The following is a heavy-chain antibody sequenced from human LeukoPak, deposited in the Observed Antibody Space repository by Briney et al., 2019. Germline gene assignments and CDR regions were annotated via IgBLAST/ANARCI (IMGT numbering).Heavy chain of an antibody. CDR1: GFTFSSYW. D-gene: IGHD3-9*01. Sequence: GGSLRLSCAASGFTFSSYWMSWVRQAPGKGLEWVANIKQDGSEKYYVDSVKGRFTISRDNAKNSLYLQMNSLRAEDTAVYYCAREGSFLRYFDWLLRGDYMDVWGKGTTVTVSS. CDR3: AREGSFLRYFDWLLRGDYMDV. J-gene: IGHJ6*03. CDR2: IKQDGSEK. V-gene: IGHV3-7*01.